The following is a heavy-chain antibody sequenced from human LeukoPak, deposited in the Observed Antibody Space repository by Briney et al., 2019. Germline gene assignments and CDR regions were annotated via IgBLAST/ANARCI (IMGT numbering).Heavy chain of an antibody. CDR3: ARRETDCGGDCYHFDY. D-gene: IGHD2-21*02. CDR1: GGSFSGYY. CDR2: INHSGST. Sequence: SETLSLTCAVYGGSFSGYYWSWIRQPPGKGLEWIGEINHSGSTNYNPSLKSRVTISVDTSKNQFSLKLSSVTAADTAVYYCARRETDCGGDCYHFDYWGQGTLVTVSS. J-gene: IGHJ4*02. V-gene: IGHV4-34*01.